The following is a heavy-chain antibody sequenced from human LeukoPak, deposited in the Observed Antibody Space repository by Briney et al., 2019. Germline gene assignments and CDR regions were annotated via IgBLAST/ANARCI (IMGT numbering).Heavy chain of an antibody. Sequence: SETLSLTCTVSGGSISSSSYYWGWIRQPPGKGLEWIGSIYYSGSTYYNPSLKSRVTISVDTSKNQFSLKLSSVTAADTAVYYCASLETSNWFDPWGQGTLVTVSS. CDR1: GGSISSSSYY. D-gene: IGHD1-1*01. J-gene: IGHJ5*02. CDR3: ASLETSNWFDP. CDR2: IYYSGST. V-gene: IGHV4-39*01.